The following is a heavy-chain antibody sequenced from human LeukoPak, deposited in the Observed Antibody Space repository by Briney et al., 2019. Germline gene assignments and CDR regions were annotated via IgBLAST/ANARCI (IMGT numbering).Heavy chain of an antibody. CDR1: GYSISSGYY. D-gene: IGHD6-19*01. CDR3: ARRYSSGWSFDY. J-gene: IGHJ4*02. Sequence: SETLSLTCTVSGYSISSGYYWGWIRQPPGKGLEWIGSIYHSGSTYYNPSLKSRVTISVDTSKNQFSLKLSSVTAADTAAYYCARRYSSGWSFDYWGQGTLVTVSS. CDR2: IYHSGST. V-gene: IGHV4-38-2*02.